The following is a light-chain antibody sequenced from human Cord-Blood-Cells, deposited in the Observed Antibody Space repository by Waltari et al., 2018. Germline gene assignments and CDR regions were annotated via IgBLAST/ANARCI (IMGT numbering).Light chain of an antibody. CDR2: KAS. CDR3: QQYNSYPYT. CDR1: QSISSW. J-gene: IGKJ2*01. V-gene: IGKV1-5*03. Sequence: DIQMTQSPSTLSASLGDRDPITCRASQSISSWLAWYQQKPGKAPKLLIYKASSLESGVPSRFSGSGSGTEFTLTISSLQPDDFATYYCQQYNSYPYTFGQGTKLEIK.